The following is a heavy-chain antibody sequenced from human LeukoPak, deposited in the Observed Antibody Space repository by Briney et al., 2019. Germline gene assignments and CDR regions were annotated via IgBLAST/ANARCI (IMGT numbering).Heavy chain of an antibody. D-gene: IGHD3-3*01. CDR1: GGSISSYY. CDR3: ARSRITIFGVVRYYFDY. CDR2: IYYSGST. V-gene: IGHV4-59*01. Sequence: PSETLSLTCTVSGGSISSYYWGWIRQPPGKGLEWIGYIYYSGSTNYNPSLKSRVTISVDTSKNQFSLKLSSVTAADTAVYYCARSRITIFGVVRYYFDYWGQGTLVTVSS. J-gene: IGHJ4*02.